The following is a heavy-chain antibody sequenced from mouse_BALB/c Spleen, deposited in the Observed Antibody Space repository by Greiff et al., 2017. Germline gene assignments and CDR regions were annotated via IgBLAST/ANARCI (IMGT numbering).Heavy chain of an antibody. CDR2: ISDGGSYT. CDR3: ARDTEYGNYVAWLAY. J-gene: IGHJ3*01. D-gene: IGHD2-10*02. CDR1: GFTFSDYY. Sequence: EVQLVESGGGLVKPGGSLKLSCAASGFTFSDYYMYWVRQTPEQRLEWVATISDGGSYTYYPDSVKGRFTISRDNTKNNLYLQMSSLKSEDTAMYYCARDTEYGNYVAWLAYWGKGNLGTVAA. V-gene: IGHV5-4*02.